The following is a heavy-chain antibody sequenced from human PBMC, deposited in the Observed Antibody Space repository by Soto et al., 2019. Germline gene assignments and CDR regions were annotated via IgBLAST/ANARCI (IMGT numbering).Heavy chain of an antibody. D-gene: IGHD3-10*01. Sequence: GGNLGLSCAAYGFIFTDYSVNWVRQAPGKGLEWVSSISSTGRYINYADSVKGRFTISRDNAKNSLYLQMDSLRAEDTAVYYCAIDPSNLWGPPQYFQLPGQGTLGTVSS. V-gene: IGHV3-21*01. CDR3: AIDPSNLWGPPQYFQL. CDR1: GFIFTDYS. CDR2: ISSTGRYI. J-gene: IGHJ1*01.